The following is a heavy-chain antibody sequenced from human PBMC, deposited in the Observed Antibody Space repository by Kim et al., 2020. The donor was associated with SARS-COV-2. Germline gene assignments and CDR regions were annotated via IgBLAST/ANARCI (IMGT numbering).Heavy chain of an antibody. D-gene: IGHD5-12*01. CDR3: ARDPLRSDGSNYDY. Sequence: GGSLRLTCLASGFTFRNYYMNWIRQAPGKGLEWVSYITDSGTRTHYRDSVKGRFTISRDNARNSLYLQMNSLRVEDTAVYYCARDPLRSDGSNYDYWGEGTLVTVSS. J-gene: IGHJ4*02. CDR2: ITDSGTRT. CDR1: GFTFRNYY. V-gene: IGHV3-11*04.